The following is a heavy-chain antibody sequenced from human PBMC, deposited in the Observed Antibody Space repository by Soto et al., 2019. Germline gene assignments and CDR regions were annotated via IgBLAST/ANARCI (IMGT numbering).Heavy chain of an antibody. CDR3: AKVLYSSGSYIDAFDI. CDR2: ISWNSGSI. CDR1: GFKLDDYS. Sequence: RLSCAASGFKLDDYSMHWVPQSHGEGLDWVSGISWNSGSIVYVYSVKCRFTISRDNAKHSLYLQMNSLRAEDTALYYCAKVLYSSGSYIDAFDISGQGKMVTV. V-gene: IGHV3-9*01. J-gene: IGHJ3*02. D-gene: IGHD6-19*01.